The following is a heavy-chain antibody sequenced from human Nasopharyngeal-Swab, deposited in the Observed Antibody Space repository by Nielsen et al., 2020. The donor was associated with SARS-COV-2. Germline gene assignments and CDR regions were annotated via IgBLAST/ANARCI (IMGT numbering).Heavy chain of an antibody. J-gene: IGHJ6*03. CDR1: GFTFSSYG. Sequence: GESLKTSCAASGFTFSSYGMHWVRQAPGKGLEWVAVISYDGSNKYYADSVKGRFTISRDNSKNTLYLQMNSLRAEDTAVYYCAKDGDGSGSYGDYYYYYMDVWGKGTTVTVSS. CDR2: ISYDGSNK. V-gene: IGHV3-30*18. D-gene: IGHD3-10*01. CDR3: AKDGDGSGSYGDYYYYYMDV.